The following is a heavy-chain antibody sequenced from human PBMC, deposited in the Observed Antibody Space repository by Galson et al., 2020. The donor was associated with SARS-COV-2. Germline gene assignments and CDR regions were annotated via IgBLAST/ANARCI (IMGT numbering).Heavy chain of an antibody. CDR1: GGSFSGYS. D-gene: IGHD2-2*01. J-gene: IGHJ6*03. V-gene: IGHV4-34*01. Sequence: SETLSLTCAVYGGSFSGYSWTWIRQPPGKGLEWIGEINISGNTNYSPSLRSRVTISVDTSKNQFSLNLKSVTAADTALYYCARGHRGVVPAPVLGLVPYYSYYYIDVWGKGTTVAVSS. CDR2: INISGNT. CDR3: ARGHRGVVPAPVLGLVPYYSYYYIDV.